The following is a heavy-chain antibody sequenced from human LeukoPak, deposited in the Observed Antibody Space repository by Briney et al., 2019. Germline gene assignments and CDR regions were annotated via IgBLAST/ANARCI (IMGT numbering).Heavy chain of an antibody. CDR2: ISGSGGST. CDR1: GFTFSSYA. CDR3: AKDRYYYGSGSPYFDY. Sequence: GGSLRLSCAASGFTFSSYAMCWVRQAPGKGLEWVSAISGSGGSTYYADSVKGRFTISRDNSKNTLYLQMNSLRAEDTAVYYCAKDRYYYGSGSPYFDYWGQGTLVTVSS. D-gene: IGHD3-10*01. V-gene: IGHV3-23*01. J-gene: IGHJ4*02.